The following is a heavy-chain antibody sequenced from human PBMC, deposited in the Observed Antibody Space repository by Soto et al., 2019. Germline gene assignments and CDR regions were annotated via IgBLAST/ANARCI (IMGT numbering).Heavy chain of an antibody. CDR3: AKINYYDFWSGYSYQCYFDY. J-gene: IGHJ4*02. V-gene: IGHV3-23*01. Sequence: SLRLSCSASGFTFSRYAMSWVRQAPGKGLEWVSAISGSGGSTYYADSVKGRFTISRDNSKNTLYLQMNSLRAEDTAVYYCAKINYYDFWSGYSYQCYFDYWGQGTLVTVSS. D-gene: IGHD3-3*01. CDR1: GFTFSRYA. CDR2: ISGSGGST.